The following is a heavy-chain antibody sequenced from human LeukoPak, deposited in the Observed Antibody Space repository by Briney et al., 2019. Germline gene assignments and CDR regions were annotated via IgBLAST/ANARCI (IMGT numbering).Heavy chain of an antibody. J-gene: IGHJ3*01. CDR2: INPNIGTT. Sequence: ASLKVSCEASGYTFTDHTIHWVRQAPGQGLEWMGWINPNIGTTNYAKRFQGRLTVTRDTSINTAFMELSSLNPDGTAVFYCARRYDSRGPVTFDFWGQGTLVTVSS. CDR3: ARRYDSRGPVTFDF. CDR1: GYTFTDHT. V-gene: IGHV1-2*02. D-gene: IGHD3-22*01.